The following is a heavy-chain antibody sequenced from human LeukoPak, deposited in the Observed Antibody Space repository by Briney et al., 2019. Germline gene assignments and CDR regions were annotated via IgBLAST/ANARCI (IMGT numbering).Heavy chain of an antibody. Sequence: GGSLRLSCAASGFTFGEHWMSWVRQAPGKGLEWVANIKQDGSEKYYVDSVKGRFTISRDNAKNSLYLQMNSLRAEDTAVYYCASAYYDFWSGYGPFDYWGQGTLVTVSS. CDR3: ASAYYDFWSGYGPFDY. D-gene: IGHD3-3*01. V-gene: IGHV3-7*01. CDR1: GFTFGEHW. CDR2: IKQDGSEK. J-gene: IGHJ4*02.